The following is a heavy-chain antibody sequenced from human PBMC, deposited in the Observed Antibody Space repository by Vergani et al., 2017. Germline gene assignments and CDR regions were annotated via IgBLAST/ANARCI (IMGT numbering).Heavy chain of an antibody. CDR1: GGSISSSSYY. J-gene: IGHJ4*02. V-gene: IGHV4-39*01. CDR3: ARLTAVAASYFDY. D-gene: IGHD6-19*01. CDR2: IYYSGST. Sequence: QLQLQESGPGLVKPSETLSLTCTVSGGSISSSSYYWGWIRQPPGKGLEWIGSIYYSGSTYYNPSLKIRVTISVDTSKNQFSLKLSSVTAADTAVYYCARLTAVAASYFDYWGQGTLVTVSS.